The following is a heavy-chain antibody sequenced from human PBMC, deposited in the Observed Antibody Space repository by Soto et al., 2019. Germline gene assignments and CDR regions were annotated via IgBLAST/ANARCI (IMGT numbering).Heavy chain of an antibody. CDR2: IVVGSGNT. J-gene: IGHJ6*02. CDR1: GFTFTSSA. D-gene: IGHD5-18*01. V-gene: IGHV1-58*01. Sequence: QMQLVQSGPAVKKPGTSVKVSCKASGFTFTSSAVQWVRQARGQRLEWIGWIVVGSGNTNYAQKFQERVTITKDMATSTAYMELSSLSSEDTAVYYCAAETAMASQYGMDVWGQGTTVTVSS. CDR3: AAETAMASQYGMDV.